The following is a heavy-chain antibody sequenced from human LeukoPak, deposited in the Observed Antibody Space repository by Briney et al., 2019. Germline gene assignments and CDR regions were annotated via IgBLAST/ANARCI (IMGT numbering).Heavy chain of an antibody. Sequence: SETLSLTCTVSGGSISTYYWSWIRQPPGKGLEWIGYIFYSGSTNYNPSLKSRVTISLHTSKNQFSLKLNSVTAADTAVYYCARDSYNWNVDAFDPWGQGTLVTVSS. CDR2: IFYSGST. J-gene: IGHJ5*02. D-gene: IGHD1-20*01. V-gene: IGHV4-59*12. CDR1: GGSISTYY. CDR3: ARDSYNWNVDAFDP.